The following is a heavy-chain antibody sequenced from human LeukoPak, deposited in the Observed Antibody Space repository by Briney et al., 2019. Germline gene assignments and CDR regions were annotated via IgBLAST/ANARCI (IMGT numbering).Heavy chain of an antibody. CDR1: GGSISSYY. Sequence: SETLSLTCTVSGGSISSYYWSWIRQPPGKGLEWIGYIYYSGSTNYNPSLKSRVTISVDTSKNQFSLKLSSVTAADTAVYYCARDLGDGFGNVVDAFDIWGQGTMVTVSS. J-gene: IGHJ3*02. V-gene: IGHV4-59*01. CDR3: ARDLGDGFGNVVDAFDI. CDR2: IYYSGST. D-gene: IGHD3-16*01.